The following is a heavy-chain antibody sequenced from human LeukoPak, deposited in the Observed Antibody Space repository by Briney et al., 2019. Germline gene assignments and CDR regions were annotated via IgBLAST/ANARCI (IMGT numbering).Heavy chain of an antibody. CDR1: GYSLIDYY. V-gene: IGHV1-2*02. CDR3: ARERNYDLGY. J-gene: IGHJ4*02. Sequence: GASVRVSCKASGYSLIDYYMHWVRQAPGQGFEWMGWINPVNGGKNHAQKFQGRLTMTSDTSASTVFMELSSLTSDDTAVYYCARERNYDLGYWGQGTLVTVSS. D-gene: IGHD3-3*01. CDR2: INPVNGGK.